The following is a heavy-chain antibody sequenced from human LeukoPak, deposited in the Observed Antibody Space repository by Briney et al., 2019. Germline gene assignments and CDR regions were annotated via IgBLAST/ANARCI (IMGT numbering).Heavy chain of an antibody. D-gene: IGHD3-22*01. J-gene: IGHJ4*02. CDR2: IYTSGST. CDR1: GGSISSGSYY. V-gene: IGHV4-61*02. CDR3: AREGPREVVVIANYFDY. Sequence: PSETLSLTCTVSGGSISSGSYYWSWIRQPAGKGLEWIGRIYTSGSTNYNPSLKSRVTISVDTSKNQFSLKLSSVTAADTAVYYCAREGPREVVVIANYFDYWGQGTLVTVSS.